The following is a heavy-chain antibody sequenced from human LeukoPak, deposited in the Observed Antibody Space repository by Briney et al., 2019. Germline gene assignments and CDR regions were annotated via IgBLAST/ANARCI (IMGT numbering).Heavy chain of an antibody. D-gene: IGHD1-1*01. CDR1: GFTFSSYG. CDR2: IRYDGSNK. CDR3: AKDLIPTGTLDY. Sequence: GGYLRLSCAASGFTFSSYGMHWVRQAPGQGLEWVAFIRYDGSNKYYADSVKGRFTISRDNSKNTLYLQMNSLRAEDTAVYYCAKDLIPTGTLDYWGQGTLVTVSS. V-gene: IGHV3-30*02. J-gene: IGHJ4*02.